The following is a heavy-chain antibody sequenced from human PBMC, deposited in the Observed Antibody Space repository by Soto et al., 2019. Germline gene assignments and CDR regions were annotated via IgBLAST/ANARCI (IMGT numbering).Heavy chain of an antibody. V-gene: IGHV3-11*01. CDR2: ISPSGTTI. CDR3: ARDLYVRGTSGGVDS. Sequence: QVQLVESGGGLVKPGGSLRLSCAASGFTFSDFYMTWIRQAPGKGLEWVSCISPSGTTINYADSVKGRFTISRDNAKNLLYLQMNSLRAGDTAVYYCARDLYVRGTSGGVDSWGQGTLVTVSS. D-gene: IGHD3-10*02. J-gene: IGHJ4*02. CDR1: GFTFSDFY.